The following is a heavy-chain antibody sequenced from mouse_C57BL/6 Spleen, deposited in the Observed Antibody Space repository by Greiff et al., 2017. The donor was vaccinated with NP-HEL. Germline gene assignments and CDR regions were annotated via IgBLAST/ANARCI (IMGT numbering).Heavy chain of an antibody. J-gene: IGHJ1*03. CDR2: ISSGGDYI. V-gene: IGHV5-9-1*02. CDR3: TRASSSHWYFDV. Sequence: EVKVVESGEGLVKPGGSLKLSCAASGFTFSSYAMSWVRQTPEKRLEWVAYISSGGDYIYYADTVKGRFTISRDNARNTLYLQMSSLKSEDTAMYYCTRASSSHWYFDVWGTGTTVTVSS. D-gene: IGHD1-1*01. CDR1: GFTFSSYA.